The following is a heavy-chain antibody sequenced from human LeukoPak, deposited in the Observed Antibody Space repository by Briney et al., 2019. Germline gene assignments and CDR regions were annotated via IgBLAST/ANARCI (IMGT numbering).Heavy chain of an antibody. Sequence: GASVTVSCTASGYTFTSYGMSWVRQAPGQGLEWMGWISAYNGNTNYAQKLKGRVTITTDTSTSTAYMELRSLRSDDTAVYYCARDLRDGSGSYLVSYWGQGTLVTVSS. CDR1: GYTFTSYG. CDR3: ARDLRDGSGSYLVSY. CDR2: ISAYNGNT. J-gene: IGHJ4*02. D-gene: IGHD3-10*01. V-gene: IGHV1-18*01.